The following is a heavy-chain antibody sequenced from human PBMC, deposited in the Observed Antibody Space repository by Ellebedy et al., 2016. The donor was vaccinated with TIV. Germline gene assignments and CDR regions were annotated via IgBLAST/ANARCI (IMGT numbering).Heavy chain of an antibody. CDR3: VRGDVVGVTGGSDYYPMDV. J-gene: IGHJ6*02. CDR1: GYTFTVYY. V-gene: IGHV1-46*01. D-gene: IGHD1-26*01. Sequence: AASVKVSCKASGYTFTVYYVHWVRQAPGQGPEWMAIINPSGCSTTYAQKFQDRVSVTRDTSTTTVYMDLSGLRSEDSAVYFCVRGDVVGVTGGSDYYPMDVWGQGTTVTVSS. CDR2: INPSGCST.